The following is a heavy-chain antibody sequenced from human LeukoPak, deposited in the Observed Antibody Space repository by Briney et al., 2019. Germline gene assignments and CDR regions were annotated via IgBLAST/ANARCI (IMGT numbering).Heavy chain of an antibody. V-gene: IGHV3-30*03. CDR1: GFTFSSYG. D-gene: IGHD6-6*01. J-gene: IGHJ4*02. CDR3: ARVGGRYSSSSDFDY. Sequence: GGSLRLSCAASGFTFSSYGMHWVRQAPGKGLEWVAVISYDGSNKYYADSVKGRFTISRDNSKNTLYLQMNSLRAEDTAVYYCARVGGRYSSSSDFDYWGQGTLVTVSS. CDR2: ISYDGSNK.